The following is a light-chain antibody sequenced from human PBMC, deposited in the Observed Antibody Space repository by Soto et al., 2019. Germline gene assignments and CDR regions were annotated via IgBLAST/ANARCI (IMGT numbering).Light chain of an antibody. CDR3: QQYGHSPPFT. CDR1: QSIGSGY. V-gene: IGKV3-20*01. Sequence: EMVLTQSPGTLSLSPGERATLSCRASQSIGSGYLAWYQQKPGQAPRLLIYGTSSRATGIPDRFSGSGSGTDFTLTISRLEPEDFAVYYCQQYGHSPPFTFGPGTKVDIK. J-gene: IGKJ3*01. CDR2: GTS.